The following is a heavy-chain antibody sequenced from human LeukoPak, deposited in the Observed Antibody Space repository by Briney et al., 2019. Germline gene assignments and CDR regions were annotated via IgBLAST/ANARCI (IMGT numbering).Heavy chain of an antibody. Sequence: PSETLFLTCSVSGDSISLSFYYWGWIRQPPGKALEWIGSVYYSGTTSYNPSLKSRVTISVDMSKNHFSLRLRSVTAADTAMYYCARGTLYRGWSYYLDFWGQGSQVTVSS. CDR1: GDSISLSFYY. D-gene: IGHD6-19*01. CDR3: ARGTLYRGWSYYLDF. J-gene: IGHJ4*02. V-gene: IGHV4-39*07. CDR2: VYYSGTT.